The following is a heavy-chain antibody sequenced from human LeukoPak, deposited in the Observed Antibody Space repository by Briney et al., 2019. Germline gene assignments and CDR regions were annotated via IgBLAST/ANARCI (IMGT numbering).Heavy chain of an antibody. Sequence: VASVKVSCKASGYTFTSYAMHWVRQAPGQRLEWMGWINTGNGDTKYSQKFQGRVTITRDTSASTAYMELSSLRSEDTAVYYCARDEVLGIAVADSLDYYFDYWGQGTLVTVSS. D-gene: IGHD6-19*01. CDR2: INTGNGDT. CDR1: GYTFTSYA. V-gene: IGHV1-3*04. CDR3: ARDEVLGIAVADSLDYYFDY. J-gene: IGHJ4*02.